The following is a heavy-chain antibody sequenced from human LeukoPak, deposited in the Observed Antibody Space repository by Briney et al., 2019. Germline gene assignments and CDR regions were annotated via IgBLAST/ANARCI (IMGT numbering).Heavy chain of an antibody. CDR1: GASISSSSYY. CDR3: ARGRIMTDQSEYFQS. V-gene: IGHV4-39*07. J-gene: IGHJ1*01. Sequence: PSETLSLTCTVSGASISSSSYYWVWIRQAPGKGLEWIGSVYYSVSTYYNPSLESRLIISKDMSKNQFSLRLSSVTAADTAVYYCARGRIMTDQSEYFQSWGQGTLVTVSS. D-gene: IGHD3-16*01. CDR2: VYYSVST.